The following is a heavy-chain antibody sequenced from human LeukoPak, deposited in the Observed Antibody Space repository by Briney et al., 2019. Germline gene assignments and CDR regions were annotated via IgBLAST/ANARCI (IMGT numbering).Heavy chain of an antibody. J-gene: IGHJ6*03. D-gene: IGHD5-18*01. CDR3: ARWGTAMLYYYYMDV. CDR1: GFTFSSDW. Sequence: GGSLRLSCAASGFTFSSDWMRWVRQAPGKGGEWVANIKQDGREKYYVDSVKGGLTISRENAKNSLYLQMNSLRAEDTAVYYCARWGTAMLYYYYMDVWGKGTTVTVSS. CDR2: IKQDGREK. V-gene: IGHV3-7*01.